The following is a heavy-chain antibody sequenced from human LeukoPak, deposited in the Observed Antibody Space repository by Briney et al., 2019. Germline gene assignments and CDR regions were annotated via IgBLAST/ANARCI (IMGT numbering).Heavy chain of an antibody. CDR1: GFTFSSYA. V-gene: IGHV3-23*01. D-gene: IGHD2-21*02. Sequence: GGSLRLSCAASGFTFSSYAMSWVRQAPGKGLEWVSAMSGSGDTTYYADYADSVKGRFTISRDNSRNTLYPQMNSLRAEDTAVYYCAKDGAYCSGDCYSGYFQHWGQGTLVTVSS. CDR3: AKDGAYCSGDCYSGYFQH. J-gene: IGHJ1*01. CDR2: MSGSGDTT.